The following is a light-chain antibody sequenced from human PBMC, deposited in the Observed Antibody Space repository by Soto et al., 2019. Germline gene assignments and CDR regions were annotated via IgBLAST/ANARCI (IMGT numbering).Light chain of an antibody. Sequence: QLVLTQAPSASGIPGQRVTISCSGSTTNIGRYGVDWYQHLPGTAPKLLIYSNNERPSGVPDRFSGSQSGTPASLAISGLQSEDEADYYCAAWDDSLSGPVFGGGTKLTVL. V-gene: IGLV1-44*01. CDR1: TTNIGRYG. J-gene: IGLJ2*01. CDR2: SNN. CDR3: AAWDDSLSGPV.